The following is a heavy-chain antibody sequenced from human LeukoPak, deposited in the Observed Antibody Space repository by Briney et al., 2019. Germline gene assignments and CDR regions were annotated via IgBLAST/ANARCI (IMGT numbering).Heavy chain of an antibody. D-gene: IGHD4-11*01. Sequence: PGGSLRLSCAASGFTFTTYWMHWVRQAPGKGLVWVSHINSDGSITSYADSVKGRFTISRDNSKNTLYLQMNSLRIEETAVYYCARPSQYYYYFGMDVWGQGTTVTVSS. CDR2: INSDGSIT. V-gene: IGHV3-74*01. CDR1: GFTFTTYW. J-gene: IGHJ6*02. CDR3: ARPSQYYYYFGMDV.